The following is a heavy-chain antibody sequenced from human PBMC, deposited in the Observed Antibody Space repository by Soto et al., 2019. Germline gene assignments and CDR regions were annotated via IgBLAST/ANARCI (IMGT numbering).Heavy chain of an antibody. CDR3: AKAFGIAAAGTHHYFDY. J-gene: IGHJ4*02. V-gene: IGHV3-23*01. CDR2: SSGSGGST. CDR1: GFTFSSYA. D-gene: IGHD6-13*01. Sequence: GGSLRLCCAASGFTFSSYAMSWVRQAAGKGLEWVSASSGSGGSTYDADSVKGLFTISRDNSKNTLYLQMNSLRAEDTAVYYCAKAFGIAAAGTHHYFDYWGQGTLVTVYS.